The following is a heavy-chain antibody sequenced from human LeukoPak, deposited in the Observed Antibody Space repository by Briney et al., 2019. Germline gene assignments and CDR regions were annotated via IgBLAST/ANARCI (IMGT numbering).Heavy chain of an antibody. CDR1: GYSFTTYW. V-gene: IGHV5-51*01. D-gene: IGHD3-22*01. J-gene: IGHJ3*02. CDR3: ASRPYYHSSVAFDI. Sequence: GESLKISCEGSGYSFTTYWIGWVRQMPGKGLEWMGIIYPGDSDTRYSPSFQGQVTISADKSISTAYLQWSSLKASDTAMYYCASRPYYHSSVAFDIWGQGTMVTVSS. CDR2: IYPGDSDT.